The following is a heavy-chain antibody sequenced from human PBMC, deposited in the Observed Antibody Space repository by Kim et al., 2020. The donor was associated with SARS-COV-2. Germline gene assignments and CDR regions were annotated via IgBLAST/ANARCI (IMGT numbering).Heavy chain of an antibody. CDR2: ISYDGSNK. V-gene: IGHV3-30*04. CDR3: ARAVKGLAAAVLTPEDY. J-gene: IGHJ4*02. D-gene: IGHD6-13*01. CDR1: GFTFSSYA. Sequence: GGSLRLSCAASGFTFSSYAMHWVRQAPGKGLEWVAVISYDGSNKYYADSVKGRFTISRDNSKNTLYLQMNSLRAEDTAVYYCARAVKGLAAAVLTPEDYWGQGTLVTVSS.